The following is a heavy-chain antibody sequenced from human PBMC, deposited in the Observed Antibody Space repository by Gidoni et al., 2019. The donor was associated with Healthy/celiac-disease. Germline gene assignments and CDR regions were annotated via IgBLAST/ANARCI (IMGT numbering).Heavy chain of an antibody. V-gene: IGHV3-21*01. CDR1: GFTFSSYS. CDR2: ISSSSSYI. J-gene: IGHJ4*02. CDR3: ARDLWETQYDY. Sequence: EVQLVESGGGLVKPGGPLRLSCAASGFTFSSYSMNWVRQAPGKGLAWVSSISSSSSYIYYADSVKGRFTISRDNAKNSLYLQMNSLRAEDTAVYYCARDLWETQYDYWGQGTLITVSS. D-gene: IGHD1-26*01.